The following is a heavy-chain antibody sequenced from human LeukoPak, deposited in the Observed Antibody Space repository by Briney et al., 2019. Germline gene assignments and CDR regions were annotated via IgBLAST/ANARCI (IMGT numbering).Heavy chain of an antibody. CDR2: IYHSGST. Sequence: SETLSLTCAVSGGSISSSNWWSGVRQPPGKGLEWIGEIYHSGSTNYNPSLKSQVTISVDKSKNQFSLKLSSVTAADTAVYYCARKLLTGYLDYWGQGTLVTVSS. CDR1: GGSISSSNW. D-gene: IGHD3-9*01. J-gene: IGHJ4*02. CDR3: ARKLLTGYLDY. V-gene: IGHV4-4*02.